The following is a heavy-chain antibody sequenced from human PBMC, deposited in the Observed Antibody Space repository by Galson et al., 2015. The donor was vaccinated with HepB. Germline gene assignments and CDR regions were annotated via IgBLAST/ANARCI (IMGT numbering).Heavy chain of an antibody. CDR1: GGSISGYY. CDR2: IHSSGGS. V-gene: IGHV4-59*01. J-gene: IGHJ6*03. D-gene: IGHD3-10*01. CDR3: AREGGDNAVHMDV. Sequence: SLTCTVSGGSISGYYWSWVRQPPGKRLEWIAYIHSSGGSNYNPALKSRVTISVDTSKNQFSLKLSSVTAADTAVYYCAREGGDNAVHMDVWGKGTTVTVSS.